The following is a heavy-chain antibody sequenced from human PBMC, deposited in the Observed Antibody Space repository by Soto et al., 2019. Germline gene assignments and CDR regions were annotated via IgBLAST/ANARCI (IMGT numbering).Heavy chain of an antibody. J-gene: IGHJ4*02. V-gene: IGHV3-21*01. CDR1: GFAFRSYN. CDR3: ASATVVAATFDF. Sequence: GGSLRLSCAASGFAFRSYNMNWVRQAPGKGLEWVASISSGSSNIYYADSVKGRFTISRDNAKNSLFLHMDSLIAEDSAVYYCASATVVAATFDFWRRGPMVTVSS. CDR2: ISSGSSNI. D-gene: IGHD2-15*01.